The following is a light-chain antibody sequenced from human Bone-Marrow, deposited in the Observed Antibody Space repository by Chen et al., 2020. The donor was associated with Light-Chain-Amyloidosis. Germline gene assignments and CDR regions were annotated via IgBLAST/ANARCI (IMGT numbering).Light chain of an antibody. CDR2: EVT. CDR1: SSDVGGDNH. Sequence: QSALTKPASVSGSPGQTITLPCTRPSSDVGGDNHVSWYQQHPDKAPKLMIYEVTNRPSWVPDRFSGSKSDNTASLTISGLQTEDEADYFCSSYTITNTLVFGSGTRVTVL. J-gene: IGLJ1*01. CDR3: SSYTITNTLV. V-gene: IGLV2-14*01.